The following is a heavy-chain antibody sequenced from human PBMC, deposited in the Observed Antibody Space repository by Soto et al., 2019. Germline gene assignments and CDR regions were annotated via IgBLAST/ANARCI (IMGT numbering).Heavy chain of an antibody. CDR3: ARPMPNSGWYSD. D-gene: IGHD6-19*01. J-gene: IGHJ4*02. CDR2: IYYSGST. Sequence: SETLSLTCSVSGGPISSSSYYWGWIRQPPGKGLEWIGSIYYSGSTYYNPSLKSRVTISVDTSKNQFSLKLSSVTAADTAVYYCARPMPNSGWYSDRGQGTLVTVSS. CDR1: GGPISSSSYY. V-gene: IGHV4-39*01.